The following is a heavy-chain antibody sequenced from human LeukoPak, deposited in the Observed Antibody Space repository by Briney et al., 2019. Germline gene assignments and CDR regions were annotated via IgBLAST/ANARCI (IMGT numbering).Heavy chain of an antibody. V-gene: IGHV4-59*01. J-gene: IGHJ6*03. CDR2: IYYSGST. Sequence: SETLSLTCTVSGGSISSYYWSWIRQPPGKGLEWIGDIYYSGSTNYNPSLKSRVTISVDTSKNQFSLKLSSVTAADTAVYYCARGAAAAYYYYYYMDVWGKGTTVTVSS. CDR3: ARGAAAAYYYYYYMDV. CDR1: GGSISSYY. D-gene: IGHD2-2*01.